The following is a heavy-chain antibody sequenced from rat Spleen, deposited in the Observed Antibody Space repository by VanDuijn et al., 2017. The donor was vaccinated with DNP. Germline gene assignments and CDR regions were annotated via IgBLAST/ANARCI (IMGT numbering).Heavy chain of an antibody. Sequence: EVQVVESGGGLVQRGRSLKLSCAASGFVFSDFYMALVRQAPTKGLEWVTSISNDGGTTYYRDSVKGRFTISRDKAKTTLYLQMDSLRSEDTATYYCAGRPPPTRGPFDYWGQGVMVTVSS. CDR2: ISNDGGTT. CDR1: GFVFSDFY. CDR3: AGRPPPTRGPFDY. D-gene: IGHD1-4*01. V-gene: IGHV5-20*01. J-gene: IGHJ2*01.